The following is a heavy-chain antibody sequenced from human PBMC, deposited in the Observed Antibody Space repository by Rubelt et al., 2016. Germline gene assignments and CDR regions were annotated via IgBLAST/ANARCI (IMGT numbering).Heavy chain of an antibody. CDR2: INAGNGNT. Sequence: AMHWVRQAPGQRLEWMGWINAGNGNTKYSQKFQGRVTITADKSTSTAYMELSSLRSEDTAVYYCARCLVPCSGSYYTWANYYFDYWGQGTLVTVSS. V-gene: IGHV1-3*01. D-gene: IGHD1-26*01. CDR1: A. CDR3: ARCLVPCSGSYYTWANYYFDY. J-gene: IGHJ4*02.